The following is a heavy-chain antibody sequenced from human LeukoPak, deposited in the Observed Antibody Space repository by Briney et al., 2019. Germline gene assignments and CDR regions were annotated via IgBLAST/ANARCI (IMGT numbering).Heavy chain of an antibody. Sequence: PGGSLRLSCTVSGGSISTYYWTWIRQSPGKGLEWIGFIYYSGITKYNPSLESRVTISLDASKNEFSLRLSSVTAADTAVYYCARRVATKPKYGFDSWGQGTLVTVSS. CDR3: ARRVATKPKYGFDS. D-gene: IGHD5-24*01. CDR2: IYYSGIT. J-gene: IGHJ4*02. V-gene: IGHV4-59*08. CDR1: GGSISTYY.